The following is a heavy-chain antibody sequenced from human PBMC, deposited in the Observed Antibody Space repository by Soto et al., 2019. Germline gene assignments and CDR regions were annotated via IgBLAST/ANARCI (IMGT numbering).Heavy chain of an antibody. CDR3: AKGKTSGWYYFDF. CDR1: GFTFDNCA. CDR2: ISGSGGST. Sequence: TGGSLRLSCAASGFTFDNCAMSWVRQAPGKGLEWILGISGSGGSTYYADSVKGRFTISRDNSKNTVYLQMNSLRADDTAVYYCAKGKTSGWYYFDFWCQGTLVTVSS. V-gene: IGHV3-23*01. J-gene: IGHJ4*02. D-gene: IGHD6-19*01.